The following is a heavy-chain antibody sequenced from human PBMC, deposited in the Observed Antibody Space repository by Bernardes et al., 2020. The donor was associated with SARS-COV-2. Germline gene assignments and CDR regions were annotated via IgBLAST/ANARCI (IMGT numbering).Heavy chain of an antibody. V-gene: IGHV1-18*01. CDR2: ISAYSGNT. Sequence: ASVKVSCKASGYTFTSYGISWVRQAPGQGLEWMGWISAYSGNTNYAQKLQARVTLTTDTSTSTAYMELRSLRSDDTAVYYCARYLAYPYGLDVWGQGTTVTVSS. J-gene: IGHJ6*02. CDR3: ARYLAYPYGLDV. CDR1: GYTFTSYG.